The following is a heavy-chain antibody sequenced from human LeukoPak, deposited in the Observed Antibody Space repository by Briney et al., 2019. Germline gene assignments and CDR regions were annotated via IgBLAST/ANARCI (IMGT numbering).Heavy chain of an antibody. V-gene: IGHV3-23*01. J-gene: IGHJ4*02. CDR2: ISGSGGST. CDR1: GFTFSIYA. CDR3: AKAASTRGRCFDWLNFDY. Sequence: RGSLRLSCGASGFTFSIYAMSWVRQAPGKGLEWVSTISGSGGSTYYADSVKGRFTISRDNSKNTLYLQMNSLRAEDTAVYYCAKAASTRGRCFDWLNFDYWGQGTLVTVSS. D-gene: IGHD3-9*01.